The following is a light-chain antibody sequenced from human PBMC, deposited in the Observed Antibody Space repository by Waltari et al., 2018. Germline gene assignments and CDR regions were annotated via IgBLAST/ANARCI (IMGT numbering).Light chain of an antibody. V-gene: IGKV3-15*01. CDR3: QQYNNWPKT. Sequence: EIVMTQSPATLSVSPGERAPLSCRASQSFSSNLAWYQQKPGQAPRLLIYGASTRATGIPARFSGSGSGTEFTLTISSLQSEDFVVYYCQQYNNWPKTFGQGTKVEIK. CDR1: QSFSSN. CDR2: GAS. J-gene: IGKJ1*01.